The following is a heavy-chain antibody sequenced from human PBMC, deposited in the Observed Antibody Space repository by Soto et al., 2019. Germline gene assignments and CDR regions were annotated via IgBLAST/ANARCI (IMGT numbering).Heavy chain of an antibody. V-gene: IGHV5-51*01. CDR3: AKHEGYCSTTTCSNFDY. Sequence: GESLKISFKGSGFTFTSYWIAWVRQMPVKGLEWMGIIYPGDSDSSYSPSFQGQVTISADKSINTAYLHWSSLKASDTAIYYCAKHEGYCSTTTCSNFDYWGQGTLVTVSS. J-gene: IGHJ4*02. CDR2: IYPGDSDS. D-gene: IGHD2-2*01. CDR1: GFTFTSYW.